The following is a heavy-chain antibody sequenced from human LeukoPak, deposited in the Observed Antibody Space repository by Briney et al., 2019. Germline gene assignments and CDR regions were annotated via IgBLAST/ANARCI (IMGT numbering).Heavy chain of an antibody. D-gene: IGHD5-12*01. Sequence: GGSLRLSCTASGFTFVNYAMSWFRQAPGKGLEWVGFIRSKIYGGTTEYAASVKGRFAISRDDSKSIAYLQMTSLKSEDTAVYYCVRYSGDADYWGQGTPVTV. V-gene: IGHV3-49*03. CDR3: VRYSGDADY. CDR1: GFTFVNYA. J-gene: IGHJ4*02. CDR2: IRSKIYGGTT.